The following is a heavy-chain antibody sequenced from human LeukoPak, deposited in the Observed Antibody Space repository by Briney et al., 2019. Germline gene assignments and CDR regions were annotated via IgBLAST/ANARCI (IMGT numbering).Heavy chain of an antibody. J-gene: IGHJ4*02. CDR1: GCTFSTYA. CDR2: ISNSGGTT. Sequence: PGGSLRLSCAASGCTFSTYAMSWVRQAPGKGLAWVSSISNSGGTTYYADSVRGRFTISRDNSKNTLYLQMNSLRAEDTAVYYCAKYSFYGSGSYYNDFDYWGQGTLVTVSS. D-gene: IGHD3-10*01. CDR3: AKYSFYGSGSYYNDFDY. V-gene: IGHV3-23*01.